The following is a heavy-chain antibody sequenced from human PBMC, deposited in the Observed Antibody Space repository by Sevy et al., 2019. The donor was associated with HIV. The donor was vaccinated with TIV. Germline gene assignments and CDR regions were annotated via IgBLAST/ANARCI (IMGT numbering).Heavy chain of an antibody. CDR1: GIIFTSSG. Sequence: GGSLRLSCVVSGIIFTSSGMHWVRQAPGKGLEWVAVISYHGRDKFYADSVKGRFTISRDNSKNIVYLQMNGVRIEDTAGYYCAKDFTGYNGMDVWGQGTMVTVSS. D-gene: IGHD3-9*01. V-gene: IGHV3-30*18. J-gene: IGHJ6*02. CDR3: AKDFTGYNGMDV. CDR2: ISYHGRDK.